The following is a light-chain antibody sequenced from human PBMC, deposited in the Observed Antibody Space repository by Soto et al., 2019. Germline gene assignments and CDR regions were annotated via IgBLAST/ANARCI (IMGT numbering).Light chain of an antibody. CDR1: SSDVGGYNY. CDR2: EVS. V-gene: IGLV2-14*01. Sequence: QSALTQPASMSGSPGQSTTISCTGTSSDVGGYNYVSWYQQHPGKAPKLMIYEVSNRPSGVSNRFSGSKSGNTASLTISGLQAEDEADYYCSSYTSSSTHYVFGTGTKV. CDR3: SSYTSSSTHYV. J-gene: IGLJ1*01.